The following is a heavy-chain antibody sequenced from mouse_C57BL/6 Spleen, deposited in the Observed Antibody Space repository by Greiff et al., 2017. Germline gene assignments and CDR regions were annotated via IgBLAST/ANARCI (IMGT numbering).Heavy chain of an antibody. CDR3: ARGGYRGMDY. CDR1: GFNIKDYY. D-gene: IGHD2-2*01. V-gene: IGHV14-2*01. Sequence: DVQLQESGAELVKPGASVKLSCTASGFNIKDYYMHWVKQRTEQGLEWIGRIDPEDGETKYAPQFQGQATITADTSSNTAYLQLSSLTTEDTSVYYCARGGYRGMDYWGQGTSVTVAS. J-gene: IGHJ4*01. CDR2: IDPEDGET.